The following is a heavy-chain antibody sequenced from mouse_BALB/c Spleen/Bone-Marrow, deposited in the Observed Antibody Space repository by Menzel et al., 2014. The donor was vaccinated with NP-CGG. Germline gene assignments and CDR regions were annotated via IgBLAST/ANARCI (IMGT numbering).Heavy chain of an antibody. D-gene: IGHD1-1*01. CDR3: TRSYGSSYEYYFDY. CDR2: IYPSDSYT. V-gene: IGHV1-69*02. J-gene: IGHJ2*01. CDR1: GYTFTSYW. Sequence: VQVVESGAELVRPGASVKLSCKASGYTFTSYWINWVKQRPGQGLEWIGNIYPSDSYTNYNQKFKDKATLTVVKSSSTAYMQLSSPTSEDSAVYYCTRSYGSSYEYYFDYWGQGTTLTVSS.